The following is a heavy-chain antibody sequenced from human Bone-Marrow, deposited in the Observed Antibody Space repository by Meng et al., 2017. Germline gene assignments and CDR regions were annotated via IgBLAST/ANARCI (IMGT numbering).Heavy chain of an antibody. D-gene: IGHD3-10*01. CDR2: INPNTGGT. Sequence: ASVKVSCKVSGFTSTDYFIHWVRQAPGQGLEWMGWINPNTGGTDYAQKFQGRVTMTRDTTSSAAYMELSGLKSDDTAVFYCARIEAFGGFGFDYWGQGTLVTVSS. J-gene: IGHJ4*02. CDR1: GFTSTDYF. V-gene: IGHV1-2*02. CDR3: ARIEAFGGFGFDY.